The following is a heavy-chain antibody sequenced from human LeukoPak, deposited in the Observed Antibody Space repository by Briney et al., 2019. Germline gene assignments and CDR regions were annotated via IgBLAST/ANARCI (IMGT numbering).Heavy chain of an antibody. CDR2: INPNSGGT. Sequence: ASVKVSCKASGYTFTGYYIHWVRQAPGQGLEWMGWINPNSGGTNYAQKFQGRVTMTRVTSISTAYMELSRLRSDDTAVYYCARGQGYYDSSGYRYYFDYWGQGTLVTVSS. J-gene: IGHJ4*02. CDR1: GYTFTGYY. D-gene: IGHD3-22*01. V-gene: IGHV1-2*02. CDR3: ARGQGYYDSSGYRYYFDY.